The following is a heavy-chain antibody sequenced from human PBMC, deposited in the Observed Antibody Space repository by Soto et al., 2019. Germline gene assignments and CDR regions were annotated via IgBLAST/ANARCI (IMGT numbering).Heavy chain of an antibody. CDR1: GYMFPIYH. Sequence: GDSLKISCEASGYMFPIYHISWVRQMPGKGLEWVGKIDPSDSRTMYRPSSRARITISVDKSINTAYLEWGRLKASDTAMYYCARHESNGDFDLWGKGTQVTVSS. D-gene: IGHD2-8*01. J-gene: IGHJ4*02. CDR2: IDPSDSRT. V-gene: IGHV5-10-1*01. CDR3: ARHESNGDFDL.